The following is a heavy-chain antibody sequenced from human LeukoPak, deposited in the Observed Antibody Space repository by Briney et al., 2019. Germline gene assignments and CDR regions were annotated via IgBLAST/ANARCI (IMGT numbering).Heavy chain of an antibody. CDR2: ISTYNGDT. J-gene: IGHJ4*02. Sequence: ASVKVSCKASGYTFTRYGISWLRQAPGQGLEWMGWISTYNGDTNYAQKFQGRVTLTTDTSTSKVYMELRSLRSDDTAVYYCARRGSVDTPMSNWEWWYWGQGTLVTVSS. CDR3: ARRGSVDTPMSNWEWWY. D-gene: IGHD5-18*01. V-gene: IGHV1-18*01. CDR1: GYTFTRYG.